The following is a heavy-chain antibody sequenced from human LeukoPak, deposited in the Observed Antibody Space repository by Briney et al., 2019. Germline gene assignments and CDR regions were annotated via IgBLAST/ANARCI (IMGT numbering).Heavy chain of an antibody. J-gene: IGHJ5*02. Sequence: PGGSLRLSCAASGFTFNSYSMNWLRQAPGKGLEWVSSISSSSSYIYYADSVKGRFTISRDNVQDSLYLQMNSLRAEDTAVYYCSRETDIVVVPAATFIDRWVQGTLVTVRS. CDR2: ISSSSSYI. CDR1: GFTFNSYS. D-gene: IGHD2-2*01. V-gene: IGHV3-21*01. CDR3: SRETDIVVVPAATFIDR.